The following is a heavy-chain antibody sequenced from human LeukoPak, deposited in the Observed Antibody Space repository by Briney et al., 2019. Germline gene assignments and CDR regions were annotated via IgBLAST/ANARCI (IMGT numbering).Heavy chain of an antibody. CDR2: ISGSGGST. CDR1: GFTFSNYA. D-gene: IGHD3-10*01. Sequence: GGSLRLSCAASGFTFSNYAMSWVRQAPGKGLEWVSVISGSGGSTSYADSVKGRFTISRDNSKNTLYLQMNSLRAEDTAVYYCARQNTYYYGPGSLYWGQGTLVTVSS. CDR3: ARQNTYYYGPGSLY. V-gene: IGHV3-23*01. J-gene: IGHJ4*02.